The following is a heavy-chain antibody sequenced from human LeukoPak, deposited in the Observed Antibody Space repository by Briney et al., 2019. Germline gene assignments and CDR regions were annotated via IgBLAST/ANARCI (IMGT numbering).Heavy chain of an antibody. J-gene: IGHJ3*02. Sequence: SETLSLTCTVSGGSISSGGCYWSWIRQPPGKGLEWIGYIYHSGSIYYNPSLKSRVTISVDRSKNQFALKLSSVTAADTAVYYCAATGIAAAGLPDAFDIWGQGTMVTVSS. CDR2: IYHSGSI. D-gene: IGHD6-13*01. CDR3: AATGIAAAGLPDAFDI. V-gene: IGHV4-30-2*01. CDR1: GGSISSGGCY.